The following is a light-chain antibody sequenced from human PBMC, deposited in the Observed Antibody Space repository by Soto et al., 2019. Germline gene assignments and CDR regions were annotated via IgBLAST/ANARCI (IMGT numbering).Light chain of an antibody. V-gene: IGKV1-5*01. Sequence: GDRVTITCRASQSISSWLAWYQQKPGKAPKLLIYDASSLESGVPSRFSGSGSGTEFTLTITSLQPDDFATYYCQQYNSYSRTFGQGT. CDR3: QQYNSYSRT. CDR1: QSISSW. J-gene: IGKJ1*01. CDR2: DAS.